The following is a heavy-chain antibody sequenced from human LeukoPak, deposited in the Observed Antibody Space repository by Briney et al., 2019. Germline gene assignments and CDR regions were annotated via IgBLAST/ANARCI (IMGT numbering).Heavy chain of an antibody. D-gene: IGHD3-10*01. CDR3: AKGAITYYYGSGSYHDY. J-gene: IGHJ4*02. CDR1: GFTFSSFG. Sequence: GGSLRLSCAASGFTFSSFGMHWVRQAPGKGLEWVAFIRYDGSNKYYADSVKGRFTISRDNSKNTLYLQMNSLRAEDTTVYYCAKGAITYYYGSGSYHDYWGQGTLVTVSS. CDR2: IRYDGSNK. V-gene: IGHV3-30*02.